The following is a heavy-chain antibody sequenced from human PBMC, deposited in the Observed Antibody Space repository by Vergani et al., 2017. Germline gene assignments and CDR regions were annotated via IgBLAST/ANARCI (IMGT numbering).Heavy chain of an antibody. Sequence: EVQLVESGGGLVQPGRSLRLSCAASGFTFDDYAMHWVRQAPGKGLEWVSYISSSSSTIYYADSVKGRFTISRDNAKNSLYLQMNSLRAEDTAVYYCARWPAAGPEGIDYWGQGTLVTVSS. J-gene: IGHJ4*02. V-gene: IGHV3-48*04. CDR3: ARWPAAGPEGIDY. CDR2: ISSSSSTI. D-gene: IGHD6-13*01. CDR1: GFTFDDYA.